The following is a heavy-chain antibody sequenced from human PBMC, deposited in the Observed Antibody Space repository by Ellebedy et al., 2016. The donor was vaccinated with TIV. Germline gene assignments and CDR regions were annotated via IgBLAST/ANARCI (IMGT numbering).Heavy chain of an antibody. D-gene: IGHD5-12*01. CDR3: AKSGGESGYGKIDY. CDR1: GFTFSTYA. CDR2: VSGGGGST. V-gene: IGHV3-23*01. Sequence: GGSLRLXXAASGFTFSTYAMNWVRQAPGKGLEWVSVVSGGGGSTYYVDSVQGRFTISRDNSKNTLYLQMNSLRAEDTAVYYCAKSGGESGYGKIDYWGQGTLVPVSS. J-gene: IGHJ4*02.